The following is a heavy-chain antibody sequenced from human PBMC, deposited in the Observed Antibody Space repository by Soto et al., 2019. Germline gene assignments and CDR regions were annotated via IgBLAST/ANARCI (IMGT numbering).Heavy chain of an antibody. CDR1: GFTFSSYG. CDR2: IWYDGSNK. CDR3: ARNSMTTVTRYYFDY. D-gene: IGHD4-17*01. Sequence: QVQLVESGGGVVQPGRSLRLSCAASGFTFSSYGMHWVRQAPGKGLEWVAVIWYDGSNKYYADSVKGRFTISRDNSKSTLYLQMNSLRAEDTAVYYCARNSMTTVTRYYFDYWGQGTLVTVSS. J-gene: IGHJ4*02. V-gene: IGHV3-33*01.